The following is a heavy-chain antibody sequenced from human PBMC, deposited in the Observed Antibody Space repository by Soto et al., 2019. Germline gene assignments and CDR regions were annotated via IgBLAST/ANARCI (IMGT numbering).Heavy chain of an antibody. V-gene: IGHV4-31*03. D-gene: IGHD2-8*01. CDR1: GGSISTAGHY. CDR2: MHYTGLT. CDR3: ASKPNGLYYFDF. Sequence: QVQLQESGPGLVMPSQTLSLTCTVSGGSISTAGHYWTWIRQNPGKGLEWIGYMHYTGLTYFNPSLRSRVTISVDTSNNPFSLKLGSVTAADTAVYYCASKPNGLYYFDFWGQGTLVTVSS. J-gene: IGHJ4*02.